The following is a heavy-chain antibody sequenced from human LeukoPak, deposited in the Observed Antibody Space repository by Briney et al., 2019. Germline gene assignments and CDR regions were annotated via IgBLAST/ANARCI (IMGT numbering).Heavy chain of an antibody. CDR1: GFTFSSYS. D-gene: IGHD3-22*01. J-gene: IGHJ4*02. CDR3: ARGVDDSSGYYPYYFDY. CDR2: GSSSSSYK. Sequence: GGSLRLSCAASGFTFSSYSMNWVRQAPGKGLEWVSSGSSSSSYKYYADSVKGRFTISRDNAKNSLYLQMNSLRAEDTAVYYCARGVDDSSGYYPYYFDYWGQGTLVTVSP. V-gene: IGHV3-21*01.